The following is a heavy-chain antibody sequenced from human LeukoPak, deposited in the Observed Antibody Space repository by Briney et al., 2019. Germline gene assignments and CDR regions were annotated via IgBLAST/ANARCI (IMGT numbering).Heavy chain of an antibody. Sequence: SETLSLTCTVSGVSISSGDYYWSWIRQPPGKGLEWIGYIYYSGSTYYNPSLKSRVTISVDTSKNQFSLKLSSVTAADTAVYYCARSDSSGYFPFDYWGQGTLVTVSS. J-gene: IGHJ4*02. CDR2: IYYSGST. CDR3: ARSDSSGYFPFDY. CDR1: GVSISSGDYY. V-gene: IGHV4-30-4*02. D-gene: IGHD3-22*01.